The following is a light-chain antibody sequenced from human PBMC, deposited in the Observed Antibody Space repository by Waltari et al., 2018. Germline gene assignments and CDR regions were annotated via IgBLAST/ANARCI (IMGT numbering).Light chain of an antibody. CDR3: QQRNTWWT. Sequence: EIVLTQSPGTLSLSPGERATLSCRASQSVSSSYLAWYQQNPGQAPRLLIYGASSRSTGIPDRFSGSGSGTDFTLTISSLEPEDFAVYYCQQRNTWWTFGQGTKVEIK. V-gene: IGKV3D-20*02. J-gene: IGKJ1*01. CDR1: QSVSSSY. CDR2: GAS.